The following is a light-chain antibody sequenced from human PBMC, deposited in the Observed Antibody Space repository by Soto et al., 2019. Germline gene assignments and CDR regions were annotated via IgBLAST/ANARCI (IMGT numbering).Light chain of an antibody. CDR3: QSYDRSLRTYV. V-gene: IGLV2-14*01. J-gene: IGLJ1*01. CDR2: MVS. CDR1: SSDVGNYNY. Sequence: QSALTQPASVSGSPGQSITISCTGTSSDVGNYNYVSWYQQYPGRVPKLLIYMVSNRPSGVSNRFSGSKSGNTASLTISGLQAEDEADYFCQSYDRSLRTYVFGTGTKVTVL.